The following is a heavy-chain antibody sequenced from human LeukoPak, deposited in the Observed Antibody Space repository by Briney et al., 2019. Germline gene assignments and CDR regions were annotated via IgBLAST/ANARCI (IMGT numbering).Heavy chain of an antibody. CDR1: GFTFSSYA. J-gene: IGHJ4*02. D-gene: IGHD4-23*01. CDR2: ISANGVST. CDR3: AKGRSAAVTSALNY. V-gene: IGHV3-23*01. Sequence: PGGSLRLSCAASGFTFSSYAMNWVRQAPGKGLEWVSGISANGVSTYYADSVKGRFTISRDNSKTTLYLQMNSLRAEDTAVYYCAKGRSAAVTSALNYWGQGTWSPSPQ.